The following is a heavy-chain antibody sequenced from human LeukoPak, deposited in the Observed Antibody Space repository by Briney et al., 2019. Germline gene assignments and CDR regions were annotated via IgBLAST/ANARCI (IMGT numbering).Heavy chain of an antibody. Sequence: GGSLRLSCAASGFTFSDHYMYWVRQAPGKGLEWVGRSRDKAYSYTTEYAASVRGRFTISRADSKNSLYLQLNSLKTEDTAVYYGGRRTLVGDRRLAAGWSEATLVTVSS. CDR1: GFTFSDHY. J-gene: IGHJ4*02. D-gene: IGHD3-16*01. CDR2: SRDKAYSYTT. V-gene: IGHV3-72*01. CDR3: GRRTLVGDRRLAAG.